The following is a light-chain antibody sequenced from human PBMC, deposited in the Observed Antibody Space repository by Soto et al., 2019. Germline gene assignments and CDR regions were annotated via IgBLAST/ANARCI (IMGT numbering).Light chain of an antibody. CDR2: EVR. V-gene: IGLV2-23*02. CDR1: MRDVGAYNL. CDR3: CSSGGSPTYV. Sequence: QSALTQPASVSGSAGQSITISCSGTMRDVGAYNLVSWYQQHPGTAPKLIIYEVRNRPSGISSRFSGSRSGNTASLTISGLQPEDEGDYYCCSSGGSPTYVFGTGTKLTVL. J-gene: IGLJ1*01.